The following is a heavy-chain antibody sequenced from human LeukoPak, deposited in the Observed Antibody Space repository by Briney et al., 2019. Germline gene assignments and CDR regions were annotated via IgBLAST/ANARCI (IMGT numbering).Heavy chain of an antibody. V-gene: IGHV3-43*01. J-gene: IGHJ4*02. CDR3: AEDRAADDFGPLDY. D-gene: IGHD3/OR15-3a*01. Sequence: GGSLRLSCAASGFTFDDYTMHWVRQAPGKGLEWVSLISWDDGNTYYADSVKGRFTISRDNSNNTLFLQMNSLRAEDTAVYYCAEDRAADDFGPLDYWGQGTLVTVSS. CDR1: GFTFDDYT. CDR2: ISWDDGNT.